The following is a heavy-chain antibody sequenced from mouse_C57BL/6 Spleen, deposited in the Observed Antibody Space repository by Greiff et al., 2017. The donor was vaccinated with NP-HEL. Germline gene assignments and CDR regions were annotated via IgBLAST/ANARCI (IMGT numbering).Heavy chain of an antibody. Sequence: VQLQQSGPELVKPGASVKIPCKASGYTFTDYNMDWVKQSHGKSLEWIGDINPNNGGTIYNQKFKGKATLTVDKSSSTAYMELRSLTSEDTAVYYCARRPPYGSSYGDYAMDYWGQGTSVTVSS. D-gene: IGHD1-1*01. CDR3: ARRPPYGSSYGDYAMDY. J-gene: IGHJ4*01. CDR2: INPNNGGT. V-gene: IGHV1-18*01. CDR1: GYTFTDYN.